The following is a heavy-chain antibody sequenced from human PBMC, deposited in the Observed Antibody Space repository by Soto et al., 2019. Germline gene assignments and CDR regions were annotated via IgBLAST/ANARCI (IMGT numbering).Heavy chain of an antibody. V-gene: IGHV1-46*03. J-gene: IGHJ5*02. Sequence: GASVKVSCKASGYTFTSYYMYWVRQAPGQGLEWMGIINPSGGSTSYAQKFQGRVTMTRDTSTSTVYMELSSLRSEDTAVYYCARDRPLDIVVVPADNNWFDPWGQGTLVTVSS. D-gene: IGHD2-2*01. CDR2: INPSGGST. CDR3: ARDRPLDIVVVPADNNWFDP. CDR1: GYTFTSYY.